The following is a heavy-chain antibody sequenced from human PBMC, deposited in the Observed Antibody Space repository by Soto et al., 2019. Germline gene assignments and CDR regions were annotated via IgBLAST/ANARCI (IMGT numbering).Heavy chain of an antibody. V-gene: IGHV5-10-1*01. D-gene: IGHD2-2*02. Sequence: VESLKISCKGSGYSFTSYWISWVRQMPGKGLEWMGRIDPSDSYTNYSPSFQGHVTISADKSISTAYLQWSSLKASDTAMYYCARHASVPAAIDLATYGMDVGGQGTTGTVS. CDR2: IDPSDSYT. J-gene: IGHJ6*02. CDR1: GYSFTSYW. CDR3: ARHASVPAAIDLATYGMDV.